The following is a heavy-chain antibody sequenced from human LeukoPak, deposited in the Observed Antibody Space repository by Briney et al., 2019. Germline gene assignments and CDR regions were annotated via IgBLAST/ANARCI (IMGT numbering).Heavy chain of an antibody. V-gene: IGHV1-2*02. Sequence: GASMKVSCKASGYTFTGYYMHWVRQAPGQGLEWMGWINPNSGGTNYAQKFQGRVTMTRDTSISTAYMELSRLRSDDTAVYYCARDHPDGAQLVPSFDPWGQGTLVTVSS. CDR3: ARDHPDGAQLVPSFDP. J-gene: IGHJ5*02. CDR1: GYTFTGYY. D-gene: IGHD6-6*01. CDR2: INPNSGGT.